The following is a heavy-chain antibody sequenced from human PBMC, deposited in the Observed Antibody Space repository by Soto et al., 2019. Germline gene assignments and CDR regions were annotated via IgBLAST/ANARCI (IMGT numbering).Heavy chain of an antibody. J-gene: IGHJ5*01. CDR3: VRDQKYFRVNGNWFDS. Sequence: GASVKVSCKASGYTSADFGISWGRQAPGQGLEWMGWVSGNNGASNPAPKVQGRITMTLDTSTGVSYMALRSLRSDDTAIYYCVRDQKYFRVNGNWFDSWGQGTLVTVS. V-gene: IGHV1-18*04. CDR1: GYTSADFG. CDR2: VSGNNGAS. D-gene: IGHD2-2*01.